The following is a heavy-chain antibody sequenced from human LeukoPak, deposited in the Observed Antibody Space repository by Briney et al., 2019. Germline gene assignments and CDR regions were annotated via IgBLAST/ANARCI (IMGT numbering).Heavy chain of an antibody. V-gene: IGHV1-18*01. J-gene: IGHJ4*02. CDR2: ISAYNGNT. CDR1: GYTFTSYG. CDR3: ARDGSLLWFGESPSYFDY. Sequence: ASVKVSCEASGYTFTSYGISWVRQAPGQGLEWMGWISAYNGNTNYAQKLQGRVTMTTDTSTSTAHMELRSLRSDDTAVYYCARDGSLLWFGESPSYFDYWGQGTLVTVSS. D-gene: IGHD3-10*01.